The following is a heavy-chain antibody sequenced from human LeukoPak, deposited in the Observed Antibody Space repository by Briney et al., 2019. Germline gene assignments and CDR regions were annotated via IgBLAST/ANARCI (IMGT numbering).Heavy chain of an antibody. D-gene: IGHD3-10*01. V-gene: IGHV4-4*07. CDR3: AKIYYGSRQSSVNWFDP. CDR1: GVSVTTYY. CDR2: IHTGGST. Sequence: SETLSLTCTVSGVSVTTYYWSWIRQPAGKGLEWIGRIHTGGSTNYNPSLKSRVTMSLDTSKNQFSLKLTSVTAADTAVYYCAKIYYGSRQSSVNWFDPWGQGTLVTVSS. J-gene: IGHJ5*02.